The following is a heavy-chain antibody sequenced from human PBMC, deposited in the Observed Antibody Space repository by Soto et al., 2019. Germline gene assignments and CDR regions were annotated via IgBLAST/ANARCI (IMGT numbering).Heavy chain of an antibody. CDR2: ISDDGDKV. J-gene: IGHJ3*02. Sequence: PGGSLRLSCRASEFTFSDYAMRWVRQAPGKGVEWVAVISDDGDKVFYADSMKDRLTISRDNSKSTLFLQLTSLGPEDTALYYCARAHYHDSSGPNGHAFDIWGQGTLVTVSS. CDR1: EFTFSDYA. V-gene: IGHV3-30-3*01. D-gene: IGHD3-22*01. CDR3: ARAHYHDSSGPNGHAFDI.